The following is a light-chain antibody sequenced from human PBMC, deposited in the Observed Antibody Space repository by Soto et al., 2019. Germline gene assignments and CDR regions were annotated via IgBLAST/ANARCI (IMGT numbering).Light chain of an antibody. CDR2: SNN. V-gene: IGLV1-44*01. CDR1: SSNIGSNT. J-gene: IGLJ1*01. Sequence: LTQPPSASWTPGQRVTISCSGSSSNIGSNTVNWYQQLPGTAPKLLIYSNNQRPSGVPDRFSGSKSGTSASLAISGLQSEDEADYYCAAWDDSLNGYVFGTGTKVTVL. CDR3: AAWDDSLNGYV.